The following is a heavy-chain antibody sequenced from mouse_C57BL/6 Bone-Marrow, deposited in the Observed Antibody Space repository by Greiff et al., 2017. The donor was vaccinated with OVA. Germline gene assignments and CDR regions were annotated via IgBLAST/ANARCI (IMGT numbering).Heavy chain of an antibody. CDR1: GYTFTSYW. D-gene: IGHD1-1*01. CDR3: ADPYGSSYDYAMDY. V-gene: IGHV1-59*01. CDR2: IDPSDSYT. Sequence: QVQLQQPGAELVRPGTSVKLSCKASGYTFTSYWMHWVKQRPGQGLEWIGVIDPSDSYTNYNQKFKGKATLTVDTSSSTAYMQLSSLTSEDSAVYYCADPYGSSYDYAMDYWGQGTSVTVSS. J-gene: IGHJ4*01.